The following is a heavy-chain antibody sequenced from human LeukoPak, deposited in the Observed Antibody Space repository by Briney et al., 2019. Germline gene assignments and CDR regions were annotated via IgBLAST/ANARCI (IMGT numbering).Heavy chain of an antibody. Sequence: PGGSLRLSCVASGFTFSSYWMHWVRQDPGKGLVWVSRINSDGSSTTYADSVKGRFTISRDNSKNTLYLQMNSLRDEDTAVYYCAKRASGYYNDYWGQGTLVTVSS. D-gene: IGHD3-3*01. V-gene: IGHV3-74*01. CDR2: INSDGSST. CDR1: GFTFSSYW. CDR3: AKRASGYYNDY. J-gene: IGHJ4*02.